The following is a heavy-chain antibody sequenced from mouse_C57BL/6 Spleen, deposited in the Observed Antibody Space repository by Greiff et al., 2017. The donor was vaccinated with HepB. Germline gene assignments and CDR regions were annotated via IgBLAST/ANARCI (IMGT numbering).Heavy chain of an antibody. CDR3: VRHELYDYDVPYAMDY. CDR1: GFSFNTYA. V-gene: IGHV10-1*01. J-gene: IGHJ4*01. Sequence: EVQLVESGGGLVQPKGSLKLSCAASGFSFNTYAMNWVRQAPGKGLEWVARIRSKSNNYATYYADSVKDRFTISRDDSESMLYLQMNNLKTEDTAMYYCVRHELYDYDVPYAMDYWGQGTSVTVSS. CDR2: IRSKSNNYAT. D-gene: IGHD2-4*01.